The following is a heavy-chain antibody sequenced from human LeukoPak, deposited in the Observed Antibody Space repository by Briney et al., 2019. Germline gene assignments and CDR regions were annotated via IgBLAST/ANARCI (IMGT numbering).Heavy chain of an antibody. CDR3: AMTYYYGSGSYNDAFDI. CDR1: GYTFTGYY. Sequence: ASVKVSCKASGYTFTGYYMHWVRQAPGQGLEWMGWISAYNGNTNYAQKLQGRVTMTTDTSTSTAYMELRSLRSDDTAVYYCAMTYYYGSGSYNDAFDIWGQGTMVTVSS. CDR2: ISAYNGNT. V-gene: IGHV1-18*04. J-gene: IGHJ3*02. D-gene: IGHD3-10*01.